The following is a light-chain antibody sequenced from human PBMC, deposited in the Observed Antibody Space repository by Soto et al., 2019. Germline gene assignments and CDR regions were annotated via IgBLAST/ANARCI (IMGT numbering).Light chain of an antibody. CDR2: DVS. CDR3: SSYTSSNTVI. V-gene: IGLV2-14*03. J-gene: IGLJ2*01. Sequence: QSVLTQPASLSVSPGQSITISCTRTSTDIGDYNYVSWYQQHPGKAPKVMIYDVSNRPSGVSNRFSGSKSGTTASLTISGLQTDDEADYYCSSYTSSNTVIFGGGTKVTVL. CDR1: STDIGDYNY.